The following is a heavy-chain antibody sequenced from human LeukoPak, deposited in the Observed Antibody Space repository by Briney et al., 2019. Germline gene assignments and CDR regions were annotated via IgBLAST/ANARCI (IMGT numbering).Heavy chain of an antibody. CDR3: ARDGNGHSSGWYRGYFDY. V-gene: IGHV1-69*04. CDR1: GGTFSSYA. J-gene: IGHJ4*02. D-gene: IGHD6-19*01. Sequence: SVKVSCKASGGTFSSYAISWVRQAPGQGLGWMGRIIPIFGIANYAQEFQGRVTITADKSTSTAYMELSSLRSEDTAVYYCARDGNGHSSGWYRGYFDYWGQGTLVTVSS. CDR2: IIPIFGIA.